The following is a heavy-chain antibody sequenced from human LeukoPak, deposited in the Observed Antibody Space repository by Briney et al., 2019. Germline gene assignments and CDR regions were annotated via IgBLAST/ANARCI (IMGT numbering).Heavy chain of an antibody. CDR3: ARALYYYDSSGYGH. D-gene: IGHD3-22*01. J-gene: IGHJ4*02. V-gene: IGHV3-21*01. Sequence: GGSLRLSCAASGFTFSSYSMNWVRQAPGKGLEWVSSISSSSSYIYYADSVKGRFTISRDNAKNSLYLQMGSLRAEDMAVYYCARALYYYDSSGYGHWGQGTLVTVSS. CDR2: ISSSSSYI. CDR1: GFTFSSYS.